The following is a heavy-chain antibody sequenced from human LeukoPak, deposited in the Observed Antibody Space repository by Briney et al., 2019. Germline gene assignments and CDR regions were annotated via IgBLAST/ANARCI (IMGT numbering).Heavy chain of an antibody. Sequence: SETLSLTCTVSGGSISSYYWSWIRQPAGKGLEWIGRIYTSGSTNYNPSLKSRVTISLDKSKNQFSLKLSSVTAADTAMYYCARDYCSSTTCPGRWFDPWGQGTLVTVSS. D-gene: IGHD2-2*01. J-gene: IGHJ5*02. CDR1: GGSISSYY. V-gene: IGHV4-4*07. CDR3: ARDYCSSTTCPGRWFDP. CDR2: IYTSGST.